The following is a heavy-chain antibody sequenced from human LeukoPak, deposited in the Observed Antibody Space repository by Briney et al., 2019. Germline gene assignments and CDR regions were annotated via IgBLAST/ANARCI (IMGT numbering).Heavy chain of an antibody. J-gene: IGHJ1*01. CDR3: AKDPSVDSSGYRSMYFQH. V-gene: IGHV3-33*06. CDR1: GFTFSSYG. CDR2: IWYDGSNK. Sequence: GGSLRLSCAASGFTFSSYGMHWVRQAPGKGLEWVAVIWYDGSNKYYADSVKGRFTISRDNSKNTLYLQMNSLRAKATAVYYCAKDPSVDSSGYRSMYFQHWGQGTLVTVSS. D-gene: IGHD3-22*01.